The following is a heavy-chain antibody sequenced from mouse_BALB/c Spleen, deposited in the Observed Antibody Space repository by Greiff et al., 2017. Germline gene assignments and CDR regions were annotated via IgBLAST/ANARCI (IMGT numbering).Heavy chain of an antibody. CDR1: GFTFSSFG. CDR2: ISSGSSTI. Sequence: VKLMESGGGLVQPGGSRKLSCAASGFTFSSFGMHWVRQAPEKGLEWVAYISSGSSTIYYADTVKGRFTISRDNPKNTLFLQMTSLRSEDTAMYYCARSVRTGAMDYWGQGTSVTVSS. V-gene: IGHV5-17*02. J-gene: IGHJ4*01. CDR3: ARSVRTGAMDY. D-gene: IGHD2-14*01.